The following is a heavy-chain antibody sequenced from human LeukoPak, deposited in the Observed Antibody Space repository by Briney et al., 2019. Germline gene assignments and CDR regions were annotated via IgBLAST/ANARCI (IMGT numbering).Heavy chain of an antibody. V-gene: IGHV4-59*01. J-gene: IGHJ4*02. D-gene: IGHD1-26*01. CDR2: IYYSGST. CDR3: ARWATAFDY. CDR1: GGSISSYS. Sequence: SETLSLTCTVSGGSISSYSWSWIRQPPGKGLEWIGYIYYSGSTNYNPSLKSRVTISVDTSKNQFSLKLSSVTAADTAVYYCARWATAFDYWGQGTLVTVSS.